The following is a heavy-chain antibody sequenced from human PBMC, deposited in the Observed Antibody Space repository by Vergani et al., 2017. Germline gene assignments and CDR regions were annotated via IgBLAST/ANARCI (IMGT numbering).Heavy chain of an antibody. CDR3: ARGLDVVAGGWFDP. CDR2: IKQDGSEK. Sequence: EVQLVESGGGLVQPGGSLRLSCAASGFTFSSYWMSWVRQAPGKGLEWVANIKQDGSEKYYVDSVKGRFTISRDNAKNSLYLQMNSLRAEDTAVYYCARGLDVVAGGWFDPWGQGTLVTVSS. V-gene: IGHV3-7*01. J-gene: IGHJ5*02. CDR1: GFTFSSYW. D-gene: IGHD5-12*01.